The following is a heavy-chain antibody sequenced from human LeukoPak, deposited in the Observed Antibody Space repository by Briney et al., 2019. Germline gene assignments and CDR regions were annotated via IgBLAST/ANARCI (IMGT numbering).Heavy chain of an antibody. V-gene: IGHV1-18*01. D-gene: IGHD2-2*02. J-gene: IGHJ6*03. CDR2: ISAYNGNT. CDR1: GYTFTSYG. Sequence: ASVKVSCKASGYTFTSYGISWVRQAPGQGLEWMGWISAYNGNTNYAQKLQGGVTMTTDTSTSTAYMELRSLRSDDTAVYYCARVEVGPAAIEPDDYYYYYYMDVWGKGTTVTVSS. CDR3: ARVEVGPAAIEPDDYYYYYYMDV.